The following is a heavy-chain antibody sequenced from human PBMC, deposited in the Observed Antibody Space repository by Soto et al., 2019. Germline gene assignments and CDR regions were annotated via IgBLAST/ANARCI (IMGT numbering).Heavy chain of an antibody. CDR3: ARTRSFTLGFYYDGMDV. CDR1: GYSFTIYW. V-gene: IGHV5-51*01. D-gene: IGHD6-6*01. J-gene: IGHJ6*02. CDR2: IYPGDSDT. Sequence: PGESLKISCKGSGYSFTIYWIGWVRQMPGKGLEWMGIIYPGDSDTRYSPSFQGQVTISADKSLRTAYLQWTSLKALDTALYYCARTRSFTLGFYYDGMDVWGQGTTVTVSS.